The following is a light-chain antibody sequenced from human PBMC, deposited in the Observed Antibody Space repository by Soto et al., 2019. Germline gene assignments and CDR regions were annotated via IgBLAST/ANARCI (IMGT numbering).Light chain of an antibody. Sequence: DIQVTQSPSTLSATVGDRVTITCRASQSISNWLAWYQQKPGKAPKLLIYDASSLESGVPSRFSGSGSGTEFTLTISSLQPDDVATYYCQQYNSYSLMNTFGQGTNLEIK. CDR1: QSISNW. CDR3: QQYNSYSLMNT. V-gene: IGKV1-5*01. J-gene: IGKJ2*01. CDR2: DAS.